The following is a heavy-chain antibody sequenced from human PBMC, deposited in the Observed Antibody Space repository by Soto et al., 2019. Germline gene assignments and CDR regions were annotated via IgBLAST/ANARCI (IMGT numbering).Heavy chain of an antibody. V-gene: IGHV3-20*04. D-gene: IGHD6-19*01. Sequence: EVQLVESGGGVVRPGGSLRPSCAASGFTFDDNGMSWVRQAPGKGLEWVTGINWSGGSTGYAASVKGRFTFSRDNAKNSLYLQMSSLRAEDRALYYCARLYSSGWYGPGRYWGQGTLVTVSS. CDR1: GFTFDDNG. J-gene: IGHJ4*02. CDR3: ARLYSSGWYGPGRY. CDR2: INWSGGST.